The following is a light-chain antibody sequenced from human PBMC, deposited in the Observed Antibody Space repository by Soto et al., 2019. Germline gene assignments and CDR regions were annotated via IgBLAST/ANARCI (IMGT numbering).Light chain of an antibody. CDR3: QSYDSRLSVV. V-gene: IGLV1-40*01. CDR2: GYN. CDR1: SSNIGAGFD. J-gene: IGLJ2*01. Sequence: QSVLTQPPSVSGAPGQRVTISCTGSSSNIGAGFDVRWYQQLPGTAPKLLISGYNNRPSGVPDRFSGSKSGTSASLAITGLQAEDEADYYCQSYDSRLSVVFGGGTKLTVL.